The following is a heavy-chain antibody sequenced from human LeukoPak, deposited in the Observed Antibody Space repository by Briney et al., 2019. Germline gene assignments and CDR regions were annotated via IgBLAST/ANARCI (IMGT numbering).Heavy chain of an antibody. V-gene: IGHV3-23*01. CDR3: ARGPRASGGTGYYYYGMDV. Sequence: GGSLRLSCAASGFTFSSYAMSWVRQSPGKGLEWVSGVSGSGASTYYADSVKGRCTISRDNSRNTLYLQKNSLRADDTAVYYCARGPRASGGTGYYYYGMDVWGQGTTVTVSS. J-gene: IGHJ6*02. CDR1: GFTFSSYA. CDR2: VSGSGAST. D-gene: IGHD2-8*02.